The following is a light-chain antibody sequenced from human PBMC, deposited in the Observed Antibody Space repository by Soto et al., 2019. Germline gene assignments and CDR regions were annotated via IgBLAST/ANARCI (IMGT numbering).Light chain of an antibody. CDR2: GAS. V-gene: IGKV3-20*01. J-gene: IGKJ5*01. CDR1: QSVSSSY. CDR3: QQYGSSPPEIT. Sequence: IVLTRSPVTLSLSPGERATLSCRASQSVSSSYLAWYQQKPGQAPRLLIYGASSRATGIPDRFSGSGSGTDFTLTISRLEPEDFAVYYCQQYGSSPPEITFGQGTRLEIK.